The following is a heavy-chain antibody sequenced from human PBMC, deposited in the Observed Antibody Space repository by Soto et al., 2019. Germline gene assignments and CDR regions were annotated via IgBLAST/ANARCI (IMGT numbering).Heavy chain of an antibody. Sequence: PSETLSLTCTVSGGSISSYYWSWIRQPPGKGLEWIGYIYYSGSTNYNPSLKRRVTISVDTSKNQFSLKLSSVTAADTAVYYCAAAIVGGRGLHYSGMAAWAQGTRVT. V-gene: IGHV4-59*12. J-gene: IGHJ6*02. CDR1: GGSISSYY. CDR3: AAAIVGGRGLHYSGMAA. CDR2: IYYSGST. D-gene: IGHD2-21*01.